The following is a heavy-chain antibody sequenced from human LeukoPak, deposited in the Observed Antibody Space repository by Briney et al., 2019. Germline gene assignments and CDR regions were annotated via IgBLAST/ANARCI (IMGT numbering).Heavy chain of an antibody. CDR2: ISSSSSYI. J-gene: IGHJ4*02. CDR1: GFTFSSYS. V-gene: IGHV3-21*01. Sequence: PGGSLRLSCAASGFTFSSYSMNWVRQAPGKGLEWVSSISSSSSYIYYADSVKGRFTISRDNAKNSLYLQMNSLRAEDTAVYYCARDWKRKWLRQSRTYYFDYWGQGTLVTVSS. CDR3: ARDWKRKWLRQSRTYYFDY. D-gene: IGHD5-12*01.